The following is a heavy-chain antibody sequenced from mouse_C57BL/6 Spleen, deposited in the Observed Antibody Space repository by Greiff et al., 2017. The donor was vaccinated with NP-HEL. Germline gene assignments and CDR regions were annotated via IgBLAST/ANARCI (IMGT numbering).Heavy chain of an antibody. D-gene: IGHD2-1*01. Sequence: QLQQSGAELVRPGASVKLSCKASGYTFTDYYINWVKQRPGQGLEWIARIYPGSGNTYYNEKFKGKATLTAEKSSSTAYMQLSSLTSEDSAVYFCARDGNYVFDYWGQGTTLTVSS. CDR1: GYTFTDYY. CDR2: IYPGSGNT. J-gene: IGHJ2*01. V-gene: IGHV1-76*01. CDR3: ARDGNYVFDY.